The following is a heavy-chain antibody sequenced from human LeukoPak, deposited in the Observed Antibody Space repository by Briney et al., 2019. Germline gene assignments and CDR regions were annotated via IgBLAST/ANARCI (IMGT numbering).Heavy chain of an antibody. J-gene: IGHJ5*02. CDR1: GFSFRNAW. V-gene: IGHV3-74*01. CDR2: IKGDGSVT. D-gene: IGHD3-3*01. Sequence: TGGSLRLSCAASGFSFRNAWMHWVRQAPGKGLVWVSRIKGDGSVTVYADSVKGRFTISRDNAKNTLYLQMTSLRVEDTAVYYCARSDWFDPWGQGTLVTVSS. CDR3: ARSDWFDP.